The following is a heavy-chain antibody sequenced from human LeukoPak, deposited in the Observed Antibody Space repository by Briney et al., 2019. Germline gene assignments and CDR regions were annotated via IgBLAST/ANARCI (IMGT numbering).Heavy chain of an antibody. CDR3: ARDGWESGDY. D-gene: IGHD1-26*01. J-gene: IGHJ4*02. V-gene: IGHV4-39*07. Sequence: PSETLSLTCTVSGGSISGSNYWGWIRQAPGKGLEWIGSIYYSGITHYNASLKSRVTISVDMSTNQFSLRLGSVTAADSAVYYCARDGWESGDYWGQGTLVTVSS. CDR2: IYYSGIT. CDR1: GGSISGSNY.